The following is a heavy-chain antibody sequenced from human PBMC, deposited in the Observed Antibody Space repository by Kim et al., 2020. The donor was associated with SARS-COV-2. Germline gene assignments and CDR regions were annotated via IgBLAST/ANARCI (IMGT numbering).Heavy chain of an antibody. Sequence: GGSLRLSCAASGFTFSSYWMRRVRQAPGKGLEWVSNIKQDGSETYYVDSVKGRFTISRDNAKNSLYLQMNSLRAEDTAVYYCARDPGNCGHSALFDYCGQGTLVTLSS. D-gene: IGHD2-21*01. V-gene: IGHV3-7*01. CDR3: ARDPGNCGHSALFDY. CDR2: IKQDGSET. J-gene: IGHJ4*02. CDR1: GFTFSSYW.